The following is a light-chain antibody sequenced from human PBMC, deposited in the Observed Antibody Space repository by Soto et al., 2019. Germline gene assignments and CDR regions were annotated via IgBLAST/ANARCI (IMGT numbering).Light chain of an antibody. CDR1: QGIRND. J-gene: IGKJ4*01. CDR3: LQDYNYPLT. Sequence: AIQMTKSPSSVSASLGDRVTITCRASQGIRNDLGWYQQKPGKAPKLLIYAASSLQSGVPSRFSGSGSGTDFTLTISSLQPEDFATYYCLQDYNYPLTFGGGTKVDIK. V-gene: IGKV1-6*01. CDR2: AAS.